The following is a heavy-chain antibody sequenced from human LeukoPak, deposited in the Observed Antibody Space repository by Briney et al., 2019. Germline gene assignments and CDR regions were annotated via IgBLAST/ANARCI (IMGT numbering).Heavy chain of an antibody. Sequence: SETLSLTCAVYGGSFSGYYWSWVRQSPEKGLEWIACLYYSGSSHYNPSLRSRVAISGDTSKNQFFLKLTSVTTADTAVYYCARTIRRGWFDLWAVAPWSLSPQ. CDR2: LYYSGSS. V-gene: IGHV4-59*01. CDR3: ARTIRRGWFDL. D-gene: IGHD2-15*01. J-gene: IGHJ2*01. CDR1: GGSFSGYY.